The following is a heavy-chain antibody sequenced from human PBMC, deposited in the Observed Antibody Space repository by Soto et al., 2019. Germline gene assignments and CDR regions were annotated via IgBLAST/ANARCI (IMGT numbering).Heavy chain of an antibody. CDR1: GYTLTSYD. J-gene: IGHJ5*02. D-gene: IGHD6-13*01. CDR3: ARGSSWYWFDP. CDR2: MNPNSGNT. Sequence: GASVKVSCKASGYTLTSYDINWVRQATGQGLEWMGWMNPNSGNTGYAQKFQGRVAMTRNTSISTAYMELSSLRSEDTAVYYCARGSSWYWFDPWGQGTLVTVSS. V-gene: IGHV1-8*01.